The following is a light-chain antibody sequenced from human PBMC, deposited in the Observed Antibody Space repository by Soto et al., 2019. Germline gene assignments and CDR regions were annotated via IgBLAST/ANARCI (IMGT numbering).Light chain of an antibody. CDR2: DAS. Sequence: DIQMTQSPSSLSASVGDRVTITCQASQDISNYLNWYQQKPGKAPKLLIYDASNLETGVPSRFSGSGSGTDFTFTISSLQAEDIATYYCQQYDNLRVYTFGQGTKLEIK. J-gene: IGKJ2*01. CDR1: QDISNY. V-gene: IGKV1-33*01. CDR3: QQYDNLRVYT.